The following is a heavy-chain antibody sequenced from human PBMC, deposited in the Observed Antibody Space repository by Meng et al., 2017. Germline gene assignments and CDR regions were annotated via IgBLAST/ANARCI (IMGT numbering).Heavy chain of an antibody. CDR3: ARGHKITIFGVVIMYYFDY. J-gene: IGHJ4*02. V-gene: IGHV3-30*01. D-gene: IGHD3-3*01. CDR1: GFTFSSYA. CDR2: ISYDGSNK. Sequence: GESLKISCAASGFTFSSYAMHWVRQAPGKGLEWVAAISYDGSNKYYADSVKGRFTISRDNSKNTLYLQMNSLRAEDTAVYYCARGHKITIFGVVIMYYFDYWGQGTLVTVSS.